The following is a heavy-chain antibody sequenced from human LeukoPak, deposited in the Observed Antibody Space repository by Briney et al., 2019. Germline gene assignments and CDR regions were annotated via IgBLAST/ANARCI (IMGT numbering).Heavy chain of an antibody. Sequence: PSETLSLTCTVSGGSISSYYWSWIRQPPAQGLERIGYIYYSGSTNYNPSLKSRVTISVDTSKNQFSLKLSSVTAADTAVYYCAREGYYGSGTYDYGMDVWGQGTTVTVSS. J-gene: IGHJ6*02. CDR3: AREGYYGSGTYDYGMDV. V-gene: IGHV4-59*01. CDR2: IYYSGST. CDR1: GGSISSYY. D-gene: IGHD3-10*01.